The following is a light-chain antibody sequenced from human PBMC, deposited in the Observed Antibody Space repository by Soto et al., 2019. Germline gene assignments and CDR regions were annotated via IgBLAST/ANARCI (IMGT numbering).Light chain of an antibody. J-gene: IGLJ1*01. Sequence: QSVLTQPPSLSGAPGQRGTISCTWSSSNIGANYAIHWYQQLPGTAPKLLIYGNINRPSGVPDRFSGSKSGTSASLAITGLQAEDEADYYCQSYDSSLSGYVFGTGTKLTVL. CDR3: QSYDSSLSGYV. V-gene: IGLV1-40*01. CDR2: GNI. CDR1: SSNIGANYA.